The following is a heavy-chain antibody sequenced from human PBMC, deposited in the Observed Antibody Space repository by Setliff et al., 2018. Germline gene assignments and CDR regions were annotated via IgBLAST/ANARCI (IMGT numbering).Heavy chain of an antibody. J-gene: IGHJ4*02. V-gene: IGHV3-30*03. CDR1: GFTFSPYI. Sequence: PGGSLRLSCAASGFTFSPYIIHWVRQAPGKGLEWVALISNDDTNKYYVDSVKGRFTISRDNAKNSLYLQMNSLRAEDTAVYYCARDGGEYWGQGTLVTVSS. CDR3: ARDGGEY. CDR2: ISNDDTNK. D-gene: IGHD3-16*01.